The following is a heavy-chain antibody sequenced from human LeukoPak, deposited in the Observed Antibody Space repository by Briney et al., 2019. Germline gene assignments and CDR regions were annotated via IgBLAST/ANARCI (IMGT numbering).Heavy chain of an antibody. CDR2: IYYSGNT. CDR3: ARDYRLTQIQY. CDR1: GGSISSSSYY. D-gene: IGHD1-26*01. Sequence: PSETLSLTCTVSGGSISSSSYYWGWIRQPPGKGLEWIGSIYYSGNTYYNPSLKSRVTISVDTSKNQFSLKLSSVTAADTAVYYCARDYRLTQIQYWGQGTLVTVPS. V-gene: IGHV4-39*07. J-gene: IGHJ1*01.